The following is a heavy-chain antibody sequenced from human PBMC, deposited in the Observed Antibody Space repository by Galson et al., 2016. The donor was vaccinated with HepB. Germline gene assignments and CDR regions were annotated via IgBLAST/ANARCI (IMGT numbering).Heavy chain of an antibody. CDR2: INVAGTIT. CDR3: TKDLTGRQDS. Sequence: SLRLSCAGFGYPFNFYWMHWVRQAPGKGLVWVSRINVAGTITSYADSVKGRFTISRDNAKNTLYLQMNSLRAEDTAVYYCTKDLTGRQDSWGQGTLVTVAS. V-gene: IGHV3-74*01. CDR1: GYPFNFYW. J-gene: IGHJ4*02. D-gene: IGHD1-1*01.